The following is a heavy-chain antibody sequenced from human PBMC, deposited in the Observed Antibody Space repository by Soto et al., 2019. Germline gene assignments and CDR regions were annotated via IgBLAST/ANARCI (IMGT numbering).Heavy chain of an antibody. D-gene: IGHD3-10*01. Sequence: QVQLQESGPRLVSPSQTLSLTCTVSGGSISSAAYCWSWIRQSPDKGLEWIGHIYDGGTTYSSPSLKGXXTXAXXTSETQFSLKLSSVSAADTAVYYCASGPSGDKIDYWGQGIQVTVSS. CDR3: ASGPSGDKIDY. CDR1: GGSISSAAYC. J-gene: IGHJ4*02. CDR2: IYDGGTT. V-gene: IGHV4-30-4*01.